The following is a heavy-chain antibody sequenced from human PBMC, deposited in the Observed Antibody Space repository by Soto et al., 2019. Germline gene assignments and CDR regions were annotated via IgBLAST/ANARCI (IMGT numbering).Heavy chain of an antibody. V-gene: IGHV3-49*04. Sequence: GSLRLSCTASGFTFGDYAMSWVRQAPGKGLEWVGFIRSKAYGGTTEYAASVKGRFTISRDDSKSIAYLQMNSLKTEDTAVYYCTRVEWWELVPDYWGQGTLVTVSS. CDR3: TRVEWWELVPDY. D-gene: IGHD1-26*01. CDR2: IRSKAYGGTT. CDR1: GFTFGDYA. J-gene: IGHJ4*02.